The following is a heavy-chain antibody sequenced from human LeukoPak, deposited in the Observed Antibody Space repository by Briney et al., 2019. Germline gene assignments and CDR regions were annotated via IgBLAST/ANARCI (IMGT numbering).Heavy chain of an antibody. D-gene: IGHD3-16*01. CDR1: GGSISSYY. CDR3: ARETSQKGAHYMDV. Sequence: SETLSLTYTVSGGSISSYYWSWIRQPPGKGLEWIGYIYYSGSTNYNPSLKSRVTISVDTSKNQFSLKLSSVTAADTAVYYCARETSQKGAHYMDVWGKGTTVTISS. V-gene: IGHV4-59*01. J-gene: IGHJ6*03. CDR2: IYYSGST.